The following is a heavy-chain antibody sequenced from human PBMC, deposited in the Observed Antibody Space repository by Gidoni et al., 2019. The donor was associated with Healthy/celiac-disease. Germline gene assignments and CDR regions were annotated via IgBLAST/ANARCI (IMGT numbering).Heavy chain of an antibody. CDR1: GYSFTSYW. Sequence: EVQLVQSGAEVKKPGEALKISGKGSGYSFTSYWIGWVRQMPGKGLEWMGILYPGDSDTRYSPSFQGQVTISADKSISTAYLQWSSLKASDTAMYYCARSGTLGGSGSNGGLECWGQGTLVTVSS. CDR2: LYPGDSDT. J-gene: IGHJ4*02. D-gene: IGHD3-10*01. V-gene: IGHV5-51*01. CDR3: ARSGTLGGSGSNGGLEC.